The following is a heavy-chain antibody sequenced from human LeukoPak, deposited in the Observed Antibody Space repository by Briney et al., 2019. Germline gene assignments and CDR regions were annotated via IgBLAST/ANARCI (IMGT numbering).Heavy chain of an antibody. D-gene: IGHD5-18*01. Sequence: GGSLRLSCAASGFTFSSYGMHWVRQAPGKGLEWVAFIRYDGSNKYYADSVKGRFTISRDNSKNTLYLQMNSLRAEDTAVYYCAKVEIHSTYYYYYMDVWGKGTTVTVSS. CDR3: AKVEIHSTYYYYYMDV. CDR1: GFTFSSYG. J-gene: IGHJ6*03. V-gene: IGHV3-30*02. CDR2: IRYDGSNK.